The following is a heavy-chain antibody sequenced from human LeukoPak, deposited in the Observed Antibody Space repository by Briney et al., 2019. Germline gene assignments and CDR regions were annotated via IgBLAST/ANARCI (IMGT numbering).Heavy chain of an antibody. CDR2: INPSGGST. CDR3: AREKIGYYDSSGYSANGYYYSMDV. V-gene: IGHV1-46*01. J-gene: IGHJ6*02. D-gene: IGHD3-22*01. CDR1: GYTFTSYY. Sequence: ASVKVSCKASGYTFTSYYMHWVRQAPGQGLEWMGIINPSGGSTSYAQKFQARVTMTRDTSTSTVYMELSSLSSVTAADTAVYYCAREKIGYYDSSGYSANGYYYSMDVWGQGTTVTVSS.